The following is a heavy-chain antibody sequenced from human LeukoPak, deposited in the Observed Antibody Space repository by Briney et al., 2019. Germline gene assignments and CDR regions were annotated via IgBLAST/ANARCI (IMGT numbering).Heavy chain of an antibody. CDR2: ISGSGGST. J-gene: IGHJ4*02. Sequence: GGSLRLSCAASGFTFSSYAMSWVRQAPGKGLEWVSAISGSGGSTYYADSVKGRFTISRDNSKNTLYLQMSSLRAEDTAVYYCVKEKWGDSSGYDFDYWGQGTLVTVSS. CDR3: VKEKWGDSSGYDFDY. D-gene: IGHD3-22*01. V-gene: IGHV3-23*01. CDR1: GFTFSSYA.